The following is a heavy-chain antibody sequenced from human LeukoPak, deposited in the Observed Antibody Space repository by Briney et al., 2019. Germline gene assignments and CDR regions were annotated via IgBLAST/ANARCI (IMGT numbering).Heavy chain of an antibody. CDR2: ISSSSSYI. D-gene: IGHD4-17*01. CDR3: ARHRMTTVTTDFDY. Sequence: GGSLRLSCAASGFTFSSYSMNWVRQAPGKGLEWVAFISSSSSYIYYADSVKGRFTISRDNAKKSLYLQMSSLRAEDTAVYYCARHRMTTVTTDFDYWGQGTLVTVSS. V-gene: IGHV3-21*01. CDR1: GFTFSSYS. J-gene: IGHJ4*02.